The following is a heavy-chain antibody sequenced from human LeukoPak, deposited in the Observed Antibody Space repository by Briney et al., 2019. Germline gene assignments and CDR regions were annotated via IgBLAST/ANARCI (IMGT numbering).Heavy chain of an antibody. V-gene: IGHV3-15*01. D-gene: IGHD6-19*01. CDR3: TTYPTYIAVAGTVNQH. CDR1: GFTFSNAW. Sequence: GGSLRLSCAASGFTFSNAWMSWVRQAPGKGLEWVGRIKSKTDGGTTDYAAPVKGRFTSSRDDSKNMLYLQMNSLKTEDTAVYYCTTYPTYIAVAGTVNQHWGQGTLVTVSS. J-gene: IGHJ1*01. CDR2: IKSKTDGGTT.